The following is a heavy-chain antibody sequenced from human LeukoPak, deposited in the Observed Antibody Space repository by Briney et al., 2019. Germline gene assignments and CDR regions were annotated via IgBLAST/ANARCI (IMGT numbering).Heavy chain of an antibody. J-gene: IGHJ4*02. CDR2: ISWNSGSI. CDR3: AKDTAYEYYYDSSGYTPLDY. CDR1: GFTFDDYA. Sequence: GGSLRLSCAASGFTFDDYAMHWVRQAPGKGLEGVSGISWNSGSIGYADSVKGRFTISRDNVKNSLYLQMNSLRAEDTALYYCAKDTAYEYYYDSSGYTPLDYWGQGTLVTVSS. V-gene: IGHV3-9*01. D-gene: IGHD3-22*01.